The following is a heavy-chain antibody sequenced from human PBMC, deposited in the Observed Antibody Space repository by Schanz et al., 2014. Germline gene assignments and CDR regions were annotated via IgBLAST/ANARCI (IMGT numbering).Heavy chain of an antibody. J-gene: IGHJ3*01. CDR3: ATMWAYCTITTCHTLEPFDV. V-gene: IGHV1-69*02. CDR1: GGTFSSFG. D-gene: IGHD2-2*01. Sequence: VQLEQSGAEVKKPGSSVKVSCKASGGTFSSFGINWVRQAPGQGLEWMGRIIPSLGLANYAQKFQGRVTITADRSTSTAYMELSSLRSEDTAVYYCATMWAYCTITTCHTLEPFDVWGQGTMVTVSS. CDR2: IIPSLGLA.